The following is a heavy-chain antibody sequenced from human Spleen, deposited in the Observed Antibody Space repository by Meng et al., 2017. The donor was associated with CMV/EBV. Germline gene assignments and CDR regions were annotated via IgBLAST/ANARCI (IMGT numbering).Heavy chain of an antibody. CDR2: IYYSGST. D-gene: IGHD3-3*01. V-gene: IGHV4-59*01. J-gene: IGHJ4*02. CDR3: ARVLRFLEWLFDY. CDR1: GGSISSYY. Sequence: SETLSLTCTVSGGSISSYYWSWIRQPPGKGLEWIGYIYYSGSTNYNPSLKSRVTISVDTSKNQFSLKLSSVTAADTAVYYCARVLRFLEWLFDYWGQGTLVTVSS.